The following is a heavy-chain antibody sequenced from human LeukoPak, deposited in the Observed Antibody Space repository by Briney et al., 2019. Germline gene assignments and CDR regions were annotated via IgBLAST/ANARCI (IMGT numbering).Heavy chain of an antibody. J-gene: IGHJ4*02. CDR2: MNPNSGNT. V-gene: IGHV1-8*01. CDR3: ARVIVGATTDY. Sequence: EASVKVSCKASGYTFTSYDINWVRQATGQGLEWMGWMNPNSGNTGYAQKFQGRVTMTRNTYISTAYMELSRLRSEDTAVYYCARVIVGATTDYWGQGTLVTVSS. CDR1: GYTFTSYD. D-gene: IGHD1-26*01.